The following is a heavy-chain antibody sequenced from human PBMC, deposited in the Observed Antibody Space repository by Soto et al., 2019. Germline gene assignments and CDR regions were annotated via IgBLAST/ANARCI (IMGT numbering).Heavy chain of an antibody. J-gene: IGHJ5*02. CDR2: IYYSGST. V-gene: IGHV4-39*01. D-gene: IGHD5-12*01. Sequence: PSETLSLTCTVSGGSISSSSYYWGWIRQPPGKGLEWIGSIYYSGSTYYNPSLKSRVTISVDTSKNQFSLKLSSVTAADTAVYYCARRERYGAIVATQTPGWFDHWGQGTLVTVSS. CDR1: GGSISSSSYY. CDR3: ARRERYGAIVATQTPGWFDH.